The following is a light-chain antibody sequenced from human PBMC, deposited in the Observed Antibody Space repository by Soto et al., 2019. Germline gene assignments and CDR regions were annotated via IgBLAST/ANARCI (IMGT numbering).Light chain of an antibody. CDR2: RNN. CDR1: SSNIGTNF. J-gene: IGLJ2*01. CDR3: AAWDDSPSVVV. Sequence: QSALTQPPSAYGTPGQRVTISCSGSSSNIGTNFVYWYQQFPGTAPKLLIYRNNQRPSGVPDRFSGSKSGTSASLAITGLRSEDEADFYCAAWDDSPSVVVFGGGTKVTVL. V-gene: IGLV1-47*01.